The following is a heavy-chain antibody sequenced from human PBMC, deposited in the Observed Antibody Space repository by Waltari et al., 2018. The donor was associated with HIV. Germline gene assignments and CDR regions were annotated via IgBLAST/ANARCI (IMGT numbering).Heavy chain of an antibody. CDR2: ISYDGSNK. Sequence: QVQLVESGGGVVQPGRSLRLSCAASGFPFSTYGIHWVRQAPGKGLEWVAVISYDGSNKYYADSVKGRFTISRDNSKNTLYLQMNSLRAEDTAVYYCAKDRGGYSYIFDFWGQGTLVTVSS. J-gene: IGHJ4*02. CDR1: GFPFSTYG. CDR3: AKDRGGYSYIFDF. D-gene: IGHD5-18*01. V-gene: IGHV3-30*18.